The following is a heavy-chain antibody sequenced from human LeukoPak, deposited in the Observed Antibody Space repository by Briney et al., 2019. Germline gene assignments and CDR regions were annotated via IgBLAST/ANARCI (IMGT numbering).Heavy chain of an antibody. Sequence: SETLSLTCAVYGGSFSGYYWSWIRQPPGKGLEWIGGINHSGSTNYNPSLKSRVTISVDTSKNQFSLKLSSVTAADTAVYYCARPQRRITMVRGVIIRAFDIWGQGTMVTVSS. J-gene: IGHJ3*02. D-gene: IGHD3-10*01. CDR1: GGSFSGYY. V-gene: IGHV4-34*01. CDR3: ARPQRRITMVRGVIIRAFDI. CDR2: INHSGST.